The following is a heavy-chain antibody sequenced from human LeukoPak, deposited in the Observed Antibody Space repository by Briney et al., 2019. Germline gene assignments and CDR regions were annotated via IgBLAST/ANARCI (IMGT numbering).Heavy chain of an antibody. Sequence: SGTSLTLSCTASRFSISGDAMHWVRQAPGKGLQWVADISFDGKNKYYADSVKGRFTISRDNFKNTLYLQMNSLRTDDTALFYCARETHDALDLWGPGTLVTVSS. V-gene: IGHV3-30*04. CDR3: ARETHDALDL. CDR1: RFSISGDA. J-gene: IGHJ3*01. CDR2: ISFDGKNK.